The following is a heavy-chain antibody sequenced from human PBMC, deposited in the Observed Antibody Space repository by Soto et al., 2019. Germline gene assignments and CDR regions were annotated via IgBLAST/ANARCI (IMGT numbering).Heavy chain of an antibody. CDR2: IDGDGTST. D-gene: IGHD4-4*01. Sequence: GGSLRLSCAASEFTFSNYAMSWVRQAPGKGLVWVSRIDGDGTSTGYADSVKGRFTISRDNAKNTLYLQMNSLRAEDTAVYYCARDPRNLGLDPWGLGTLVTVSS. CDR3: ARDPRNLGLDP. J-gene: IGHJ5*02. CDR1: EFTFSNYA. V-gene: IGHV3-74*01.